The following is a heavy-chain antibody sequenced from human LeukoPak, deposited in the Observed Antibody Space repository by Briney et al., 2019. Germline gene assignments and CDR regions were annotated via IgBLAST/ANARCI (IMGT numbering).Heavy chain of an antibody. V-gene: IGHV3-11*04. J-gene: IGHJ4*02. CDR3: GSSLNTVIIRTYYFHY. CDR1: GFTFSDYY. CDR2: ISANGITT. D-gene: IGHD1-7*01. Sequence: GGSLRLSCAASGFTFSDYYMNWIRQAPGQGLEWISYISANGITTYYADSVKGRFTISRDNARNSLSLYMNFLRAEDTAVYYWGSSLNTVIIRTYYFHYWGEGTLVTVSS.